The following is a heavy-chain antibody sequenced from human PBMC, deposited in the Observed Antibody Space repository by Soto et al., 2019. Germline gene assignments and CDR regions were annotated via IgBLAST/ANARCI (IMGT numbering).Heavy chain of an antibody. CDR1: GFTFSSYW. CDR2: VSSDGSST. CDR3: TTNRMVGAVDY. J-gene: IGHJ4*02. D-gene: IGHD1-26*01. V-gene: IGHV3-74*01. Sequence: GGSLRLSCAASGFTFSSYWMNWVRQAPGKGLVWVSRVSSDGSSTNYADSVEGRFTISRDNAKDTLYLQMDSLRAEDTAVYYCTTNRMVGAVDYWGQGTLVTVSS.